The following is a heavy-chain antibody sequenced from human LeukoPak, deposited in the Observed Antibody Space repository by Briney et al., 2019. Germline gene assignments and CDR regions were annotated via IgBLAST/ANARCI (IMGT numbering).Heavy chain of an antibody. V-gene: IGHV3-66*02. CDR1: GFTFSSYA. J-gene: IGHJ3*02. CDR3: AGLSSGTYYSAFGI. Sequence: PGGSLRLSCAASGFTFSSYAMSWVRQAPGRGLEWVSVIYSGGSTYYADSVKGRFTISRDNSKNTLSLQMNSLRTDDTAVYYCAGLSSGTYYSAFGIWGQGTMVTVSS. D-gene: IGHD1-26*01. CDR2: IYSGGST.